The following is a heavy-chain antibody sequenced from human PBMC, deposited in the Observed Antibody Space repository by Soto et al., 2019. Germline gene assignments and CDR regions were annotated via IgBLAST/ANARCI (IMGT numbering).Heavy chain of an antibody. J-gene: IGHJ6*02. D-gene: IGHD2-15*01. V-gene: IGHV1-69*13. CDR1: GGTFSSYA. Sequence: SVKVSCKASGGTFSSYAISWVRQAPGQGLEWMGGIIPIFGTANYAQKFQGRVTITADESTSTAYMELSSLRSEDTAVYYCARDSCSGGSCYRFFDYYGMDVWGQGTTVTVSS. CDR3: ARDSCSGGSCYRFFDYYGMDV. CDR2: IIPIFGTA.